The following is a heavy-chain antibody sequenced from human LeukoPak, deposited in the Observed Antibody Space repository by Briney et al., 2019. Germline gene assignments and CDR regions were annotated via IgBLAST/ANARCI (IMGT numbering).Heavy chain of an antibody. CDR3: ARDLGYSSGPNY. J-gene: IGHJ4*02. Sequence: GGSLRLSCAASGFTFSSFSMNWVRQAPGKGLEWVSYISGGSSFTYYVDSVKGRFTISRDNAKNSLYLQMNSLRAEDTAVYYCARDLGYSSGPNYWGQGTRVTVSS. V-gene: IGHV3-21*01. CDR2: ISGGSSFT. D-gene: IGHD6-19*01. CDR1: GFTFSSFS.